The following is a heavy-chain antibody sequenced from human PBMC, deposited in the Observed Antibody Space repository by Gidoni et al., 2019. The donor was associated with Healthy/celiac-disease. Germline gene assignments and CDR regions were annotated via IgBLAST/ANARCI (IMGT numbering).Heavy chain of an antibody. CDR1: GGSFSGYY. CDR3: ARAYCSSTSCSNNYFDY. V-gene: IGHV4-34*01. CDR2: INHSGST. Sequence: QVQLQQWGAGLLKPSENLSLTCAVYGGSFSGYYWSWIRQPPGKGLEWIGEINHSGSTNYNPSLKSRVTISVDTSKNQFSLKLSSVTAADTAVYYCARAYCSSTSCSNNYFDYWGQGTLVTVSS. D-gene: IGHD2-2*01. J-gene: IGHJ4*02.